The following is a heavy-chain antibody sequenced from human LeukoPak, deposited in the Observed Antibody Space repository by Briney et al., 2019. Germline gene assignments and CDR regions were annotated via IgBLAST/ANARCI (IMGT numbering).Heavy chain of an antibody. Sequence: SETLSLTCTVSGYSISRGYYWGWIRQPPGEGLEWIGSIYHSGSTYYNPSLKSRVTISLDKSKKQFSLKLSSVTAADTAVYYCARDTAMYRAFDIWGQGTMVTVSS. V-gene: IGHV4-38-2*02. CDR1: GYSISRGYY. CDR3: ARDTAMYRAFDI. D-gene: IGHD2-8*01. CDR2: IYHSGST. J-gene: IGHJ3*02.